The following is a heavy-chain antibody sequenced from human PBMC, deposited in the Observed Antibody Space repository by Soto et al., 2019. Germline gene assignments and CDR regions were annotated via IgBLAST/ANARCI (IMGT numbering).Heavy chain of an antibody. V-gene: IGHV1-69*01. D-gene: IGHD2-15*01. J-gene: IGHJ5*02. CDR3: ARGYCSGGSCYNWFDP. Sequence: QVQLVQSGAEVKKPGSSVKVSRKASGGTFSSYAISWVRQAPGQGLEWMGGIIPIFGTANYAQKFQGRVTITADESTSTAYMELSSLRSEDTAVYYCARGYCSGGSCYNWFDPWGQGTLVTVSS. CDR1: GGTFSSYA. CDR2: IIPIFGTA.